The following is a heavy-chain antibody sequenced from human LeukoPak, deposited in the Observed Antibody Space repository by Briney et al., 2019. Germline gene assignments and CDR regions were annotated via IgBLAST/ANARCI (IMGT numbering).Heavy chain of an antibody. J-gene: IGHJ4*02. CDR1: GLTFSTSN. D-gene: IGHD3-10*01. V-gene: IGHV3-21*01. CDR2: ISSSGSYI. CDR3: ARDRGNGHASDY. Sequence: GGSLRLSCAASGLTFSTSNMNWVRQAPGKGLEWVSSISSSGSYIYFADSVKGRFTVSRDNAKNSLYLQMNSLRVEDTAVYYCARDRGNGHASDYWGQGTLVTVSS.